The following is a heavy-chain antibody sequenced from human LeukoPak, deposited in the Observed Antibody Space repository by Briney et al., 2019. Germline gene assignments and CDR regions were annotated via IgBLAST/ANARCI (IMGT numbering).Heavy chain of an antibody. CDR2: IYYSGST. V-gene: IGHV4-39*01. J-gene: IGHJ3*02. D-gene: IGHD5-12*01. Sequence: SETLSLTCTVSGGSLSSSSYYWGWIRQPPGKGLEWLGSIYYSGSTYYNPSLKSRVTISVDTSKNQFSLKLSSVTAAGTAVYYCARHRVATSPGRAFDIWGQGTMVTVSS. CDR3: ARHRVATSPGRAFDI. CDR1: GGSLSSSSYY.